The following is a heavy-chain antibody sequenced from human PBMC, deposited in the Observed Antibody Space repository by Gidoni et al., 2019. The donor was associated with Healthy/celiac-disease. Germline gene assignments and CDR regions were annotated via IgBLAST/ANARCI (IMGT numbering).Heavy chain of an antibody. Sequence: EVQLVESGGGLVKPGGSLRLSCAASGFTFSSYSMNWVRQAPGKGLEWVSSISSSSSYIYYADSVKGRFTISRDNAKNSLYLQMNSLRAEDTAVYYCARDLPYDFWSGYTNYYYYYGMDVWGQGTTVTVSS. D-gene: IGHD3-3*01. J-gene: IGHJ6*02. CDR3: ARDLPYDFWSGYTNYYYYYGMDV. CDR2: ISSSSSYI. V-gene: IGHV3-21*01. CDR1: GFTFSSYS.